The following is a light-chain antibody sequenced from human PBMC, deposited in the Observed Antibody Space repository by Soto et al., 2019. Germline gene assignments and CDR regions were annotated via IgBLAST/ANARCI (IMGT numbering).Light chain of an antibody. CDR2: DAS. Sequence: EIVLTQSPATLSLSPGQRATLSCGASQSVTNNYLAWYQHKPGLAPRLLIKDASIRATGIPDRFSGSGSGTDFTLTISRLEPEDFAVYYCQQYGSSPRTFGQGTKVEVK. CDR1: QSVTNNY. CDR3: QQYGSSPRT. J-gene: IGKJ1*01. V-gene: IGKV3D-20*01.